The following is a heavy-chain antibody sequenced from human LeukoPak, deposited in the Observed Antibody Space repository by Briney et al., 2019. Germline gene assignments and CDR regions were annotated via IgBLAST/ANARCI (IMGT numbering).Heavy chain of an antibody. CDR3: AKDHPAPPLGA. CDR2: ISGDGGST. D-gene: IGHD3-16*01. Sequence: PGGSLRLSCAASGFTFDDYAMHWVRQAPGKGLEWVSLISGDGGSTYYADSVKGRFTISRDNSKNSLYLQMNSLRTEDTALCYCAKDHPAPPLGAWGQGTLVTVSS. J-gene: IGHJ5*02. V-gene: IGHV3-43*02. CDR1: GFTFDDYA.